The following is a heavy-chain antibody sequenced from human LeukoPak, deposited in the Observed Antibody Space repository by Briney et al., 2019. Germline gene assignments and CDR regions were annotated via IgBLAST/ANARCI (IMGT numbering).Heavy chain of an antibody. CDR1: GGSISSSSYY. J-gene: IGHJ6*03. D-gene: IGHD3-22*01. V-gene: IGHV4-39*07. CDR2: IYYSGST. CDR3: ARESDYYDSSGRAYYYYMDV. Sequence: SETLSLTCTVSGGSISSSSYYWGWIRQPPGKGLEWIGSIYYSGSTYYNPSLKSRVTISVDTSKNQCSLKLSSVTAADTAVYYCARESDYYDSSGRAYYYYMDVWGKGTTVTVSS.